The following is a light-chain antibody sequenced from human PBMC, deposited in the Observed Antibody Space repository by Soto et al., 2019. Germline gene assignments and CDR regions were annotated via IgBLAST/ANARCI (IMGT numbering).Light chain of an antibody. Sequence: EIVLTQSPGTLSLSPGERATLSCRASQSVSRSFLAWYQQNPGQAPRLLIYGASSRATGIPDRFSGSGSGTDFTLTISRLEPEDFAVYFCQQHDSSPRTFGQGTKLEIK. CDR2: GAS. V-gene: IGKV3-20*01. CDR1: QSVSRSF. J-gene: IGKJ1*01. CDR3: QQHDSSPRT.